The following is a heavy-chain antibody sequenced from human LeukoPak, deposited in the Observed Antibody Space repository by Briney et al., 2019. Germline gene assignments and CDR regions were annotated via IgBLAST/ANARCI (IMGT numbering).Heavy chain of an antibody. CDR3: AHREDTATLDY. CDR2: IYWNDGK. CDR1: GFSLSTSGVG. Sequence: ESGPTLVNPTQTLTLTCTFSGFSLSTSGVGVGWIRQPPGKALEWLALIYWNDGKRYSPSLKSRLTITKDTSKNQVALTMTNMDPVDTATYYCAHREDTATLDYWGQGTLVTVSS. D-gene: IGHD5-18*01. V-gene: IGHV2-5*01. J-gene: IGHJ4*02.